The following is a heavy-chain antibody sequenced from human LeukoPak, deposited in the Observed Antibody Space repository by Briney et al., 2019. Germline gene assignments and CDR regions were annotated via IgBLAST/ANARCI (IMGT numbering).Heavy chain of an antibody. D-gene: IGHD4-17*01. CDR3: ARDQGDYVLGFDH. CDR1: GFTFSSYS. Sequence: GGSLRLSYAASGFTFSSYSMSWVRQAPGKGLEWVSSISRSSSYIYYADSVKGRFTISRDNAENSLYLQMNSLRAEDTAVYYCARDQGDYVLGFDHWGQGTLVTVSS. V-gene: IGHV3-21*01. CDR2: ISRSSSYI. J-gene: IGHJ4*02.